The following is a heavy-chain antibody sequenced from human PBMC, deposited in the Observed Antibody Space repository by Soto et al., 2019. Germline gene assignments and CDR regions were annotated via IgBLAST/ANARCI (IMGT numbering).Heavy chain of an antibody. V-gene: IGHV1-69*13. CDR1: GYTLTELS. D-gene: IGHD5-12*01. CDR3: ARGRGYSGDDHYYYFDMDV. Sequence: SVKVSCKVSGYTLTELSMHWVRQAPGEGLELMGGSIPIFGTANYAQKFQGRVTISVDESTSTAYMELSSLRSEDTAVYYCARGRGYSGDDHYYYFDMDVWGQGTTVTVSS. J-gene: IGHJ6*02. CDR2: SIPIFGTA.